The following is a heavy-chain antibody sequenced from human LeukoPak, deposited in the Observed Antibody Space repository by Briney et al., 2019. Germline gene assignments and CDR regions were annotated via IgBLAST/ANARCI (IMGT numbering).Heavy chain of an antibody. CDR3: ARVLPYDFWSGGAPGALDY. CDR1: GGSISSGDYY. CDR2: IYYSGST. Sequence: SETLSLTCTVSGGSISSGDYYWSWIRQPPGEGLEWIGYIYYSGSTYYNPSLKSRVTISVDTSKNQFSLKLSSVTAADTAVYYCARVLPYDFWSGGAPGALDYWGQGTLVTVSS. D-gene: IGHD3-3*01. V-gene: IGHV4-30-4*08. J-gene: IGHJ4*02.